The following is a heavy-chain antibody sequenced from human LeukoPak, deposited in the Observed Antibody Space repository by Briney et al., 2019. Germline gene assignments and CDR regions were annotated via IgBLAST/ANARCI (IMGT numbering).Heavy chain of an antibody. CDR3: ARDPDIFSYSGSCTFDY. J-gene: IGHJ4*02. Sequence: RASVKVSCKASGYTFTSYYMHWVRQAPGQGLEWMGIINPSGGSTSYAQKFQGRVTMTRDMSTSTVYMELSSLRSEDTAVYYCARDPDIFSYSGSCTFDYWGQGTLVTVSS. D-gene: IGHD1-26*01. CDR2: INPSGGST. V-gene: IGHV1-46*01. CDR1: GYTFTSYY.